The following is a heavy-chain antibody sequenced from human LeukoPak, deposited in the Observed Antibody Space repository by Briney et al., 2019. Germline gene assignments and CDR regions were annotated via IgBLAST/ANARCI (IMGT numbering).Heavy chain of an antibody. Sequence: ASVTVSCKVSGYTLTELSMHWVRQAPGKGLEWMGGFDPEDGETIYAQKFQGRVTMTEDTSTDTAYMELSSLRSEDTAVYYCATDIVVVVAATPGFHSWGQGTLVTVSS. CDR2: FDPEDGET. J-gene: IGHJ5*01. CDR3: ATDIVVVVAATPGFHS. CDR1: GYTLTELS. V-gene: IGHV1-24*01. D-gene: IGHD2-15*01.